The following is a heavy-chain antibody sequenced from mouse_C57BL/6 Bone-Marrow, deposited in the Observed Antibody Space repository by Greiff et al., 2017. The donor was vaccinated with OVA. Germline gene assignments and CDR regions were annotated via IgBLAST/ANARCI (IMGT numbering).Heavy chain of an antibody. D-gene: IGHD1-1*01. Sequence: DVQLQESGAELVRPGASVKLSCTASGFNIKDAYMHWVKQRPEQGLEWIGWIDPENGDTEYASKFQGKATITADTSSNTAYLQLSSLTSEDTAVYYCTTEGGYYGFAYWGQGTLVTVSA. CDR1: GFNIKDAY. CDR3: TTEGGYYGFAY. V-gene: IGHV14-4*01. CDR2: IDPENGDT. J-gene: IGHJ3*01.